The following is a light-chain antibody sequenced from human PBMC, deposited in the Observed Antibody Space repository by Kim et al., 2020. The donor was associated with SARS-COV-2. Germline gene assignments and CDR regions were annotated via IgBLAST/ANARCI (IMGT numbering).Light chain of an antibody. J-gene: IGKJ4*01. CDR2: KAS. CDR1: QSINSW. CDR3: QQYNSYPLT. V-gene: IGKV1-5*03. Sequence: DIQMTQSPSTLSASVGDRVTITCRATQSINSWLAWYQQKPGRAPQLLIYKASKLEPWVPSRFSGSGSETDFTLTISSLQPDDFATYYCQQYNSYPLTFGGGTKVDIK.